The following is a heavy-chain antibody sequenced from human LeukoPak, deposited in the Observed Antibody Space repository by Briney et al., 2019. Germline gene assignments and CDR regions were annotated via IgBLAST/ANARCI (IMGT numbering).Heavy chain of an antibody. CDR2: IYYSGST. Sequence: SETLSLTCTVSGGSISSYYWSWIRQPPGKGLEWIGYIYYSGSTNYNPSLKSRVTMSVDTSKNQFSLKLSSVTAADTAVYYCARGPNWFDPWGQGTLVTVSS. V-gene: IGHV4-59*12. J-gene: IGHJ5*02. CDR3: ARGPNWFDP. CDR1: GGSISSYY.